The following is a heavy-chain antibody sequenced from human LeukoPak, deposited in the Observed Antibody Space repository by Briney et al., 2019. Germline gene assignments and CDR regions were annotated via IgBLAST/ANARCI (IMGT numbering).Heavy chain of an antibody. V-gene: IGHV3-64*01. CDR3: ARGHCSTTSCYLFDY. J-gene: IGHJ4*02. Sequence: GGSLRLSCAASGFTFSSYSMHWVRQAPGKGLECVSAVSSNGDSTYYANSVKGRFSISRDNSKNTLYLQMGSLRAEDMAAYYCARGHCSTTSCYLFDYWGQGTLVTVSS. CDR1: GFTFSSYS. CDR2: VSSNGDST. D-gene: IGHD2-2*01.